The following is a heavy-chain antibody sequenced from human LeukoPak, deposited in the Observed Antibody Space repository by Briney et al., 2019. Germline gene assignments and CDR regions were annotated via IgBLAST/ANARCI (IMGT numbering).Heavy chain of an antibody. V-gene: IGHV4-31*03. CDR1: GGSISSGGYY. CDR2: IYYSGST. J-gene: IGHJ4*02. D-gene: IGHD3-9*01. Sequence: PSQTLSLTCTVSGGSISSGGYYWSWIRQHPGKGLEWIGYIYYSGSTYYNPSLKSRVTISVDTSKNQFSLKLSSVTAADTAVYYCAAVRYFDWLSDTIIDYWGQGTLVTVSS. CDR3: AAVRYFDWLSDTIIDY.